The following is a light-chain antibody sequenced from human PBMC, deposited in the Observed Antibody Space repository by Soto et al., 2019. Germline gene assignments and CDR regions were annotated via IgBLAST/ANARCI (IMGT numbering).Light chain of an antibody. V-gene: IGKV3-11*01. CDR3: QQRSNWPPLT. CDR1: HSVNSH. Sequence: MMMTQSPATLSVSPGERVTLSCRTSHSVNSHVAWYQQKPGQAPRLVIFDASRRASGIPARFSGSGSGTDFTLTISSLEPEDFAVYYCQQRSNWPPLTFGGGTKVDIK. J-gene: IGKJ4*01. CDR2: DAS.